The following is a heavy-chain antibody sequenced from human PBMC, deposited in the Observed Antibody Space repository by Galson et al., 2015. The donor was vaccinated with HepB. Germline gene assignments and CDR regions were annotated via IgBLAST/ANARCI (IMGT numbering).Heavy chain of an antibody. CDR2: ISYDESNK. J-gene: IGHJ4*02. Sequence: SLRLSCAASGFTFNSYAMHWVRQAPGKGLEWVAVISYDESNKYYADSVKGRFTISRDNSKNTLYLQMNSLRTEDTAVYYCAILGVFDYWGQGTLVTVSS. CDR3: AILGVFDY. D-gene: IGHD2/OR15-2a*01. V-gene: IGHV3-30*03. CDR1: GFTFNSYA.